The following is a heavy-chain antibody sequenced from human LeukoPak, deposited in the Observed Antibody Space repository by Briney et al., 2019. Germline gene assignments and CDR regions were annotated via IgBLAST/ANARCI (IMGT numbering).Heavy chain of an antibody. CDR2: IIPIFGTA. V-gene: IGHV1-69*13. J-gene: IGHJ2*01. D-gene: IGHD2-2*01. CDR1: GGTFSSYA. CDR3: ARSGYCSSTSCSTDYWYFDL. Sequence: ASVKVSCKASGGTFSSYAISWARQAPGQGLEWMEGIIPIFGTANYAQKFQGRVTITADESTSTAYMELSSLRSEDTAVYYCARSGYCSSTSCSTDYWYFDLWGRGTLVTVSS.